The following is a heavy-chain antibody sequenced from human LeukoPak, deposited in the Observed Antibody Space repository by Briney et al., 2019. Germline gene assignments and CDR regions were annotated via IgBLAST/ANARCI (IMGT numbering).Heavy chain of an antibody. CDR1: GGSFSGYY. J-gene: IGHJ4*02. Sequence: SETLSLTCAVYGGSFSGYYWSWIRQPPGKRLEWIGEINHSGSTNYNPSLKSRVTISVDTSKNQFSLKLSSVTAADTAVYYCARGRDGYNFGSGFYYFDYWGQGTLVTVSS. D-gene: IGHD5-24*01. V-gene: IGHV4-34*01. CDR2: INHSGST. CDR3: ARGRDGYNFGSGFYYFDY.